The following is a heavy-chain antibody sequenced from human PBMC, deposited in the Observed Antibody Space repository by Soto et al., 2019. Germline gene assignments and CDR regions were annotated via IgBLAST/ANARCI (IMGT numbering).Heavy chain of an antibody. CDR2: INPSGGST. D-gene: IGHD5-12*01. V-gene: IGHV1-46*01. J-gene: IGHJ6*02. Sequence: QVQLVQSGAEVKKPGASVKVSCKASGYTFTSYYMHWVRQAPGQGLEWMGIINPSGGSTSYAQKFQGRVTMTRDTSTSTVYMELSSLRSEDTAVYYCVREAATIILGYYYYGMDVWGQGTTVTVSS. CDR3: VREAATIILGYYYYGMDV. CDR1: GYTFTSYY.